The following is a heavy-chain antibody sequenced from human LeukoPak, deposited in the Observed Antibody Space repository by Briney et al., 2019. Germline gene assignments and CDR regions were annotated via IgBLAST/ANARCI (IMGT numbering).Heavy chain of an antibody. Sequence: ASVKVSCKASGYTFTSYGISWVRQAPGQGLEWMGWISAYNGNTNYAQKLQGRVTITADESTSTAYMELSSLRSEDTAVYYCARAGVTTVTTGYFQHWGQGTLVTVSS. CDR2: ISAYNGNT. J-gene: IGHJ1*01. CDR3: ARAGVTTVTTGYFQH. CDR1: GYTFTSYG. V-gene: IGHV1-18*01. D-gene: IGHD4-17*01.